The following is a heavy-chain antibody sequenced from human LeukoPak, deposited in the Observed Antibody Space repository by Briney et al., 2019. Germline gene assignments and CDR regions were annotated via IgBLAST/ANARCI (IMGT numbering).Heavy chain of an antibody. CDR1: GYSFTNYG. D-gene: IGHD3-22*01. J-gene: IGHJ4*02. Sequence: GASVKVSCTASGYSFTNYGISWVRQGPGQGLERMGWISAYNGNPTYAQKLRGRVTVTTDTSTSTAYMELRSLRSDDSAVYYFATGGQGFYYDNSAYYYAYWGQGTLVTVSS. V-gene: IGHV1-18*01. CDR2: ISAYNGNP. CDR3: ATGGQGFYYDNSAYYYAY.